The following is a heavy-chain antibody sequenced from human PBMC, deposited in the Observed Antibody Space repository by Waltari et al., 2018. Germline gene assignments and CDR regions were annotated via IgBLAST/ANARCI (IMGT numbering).Heavy chain of an antibody. Sequence: QFQLEQLGPGLVKPSETLSLICAVSGDSLGDPDLWNWVRQSPGKGLEWIGQVHRSGRTNYNPSFASRVTVSVDTSTNHFSLKVTSATAADTAVYYCARDRGRGLYLDSWGQGILVTVSP. CDR2: VHRSGRT. J-gene: IGHJ4*02. CDR1: GDSLGDPDL. V-gene: IGHV4-4*02. D-gene: IGHD2-15*01. CDR3: ARDRGRGLYLDS.